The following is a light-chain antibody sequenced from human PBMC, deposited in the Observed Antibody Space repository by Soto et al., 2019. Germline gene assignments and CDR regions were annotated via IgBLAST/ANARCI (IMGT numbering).Light chain of an antibody. J-gene: IGKJ3*01. CDR3: ALRYNTPPP. CDR2: AAS. CDR1: QSIGRY. V-gene: IGKV1-39*01. Sequence: VTRTCRASQSIGRYLNWYQQTPGKAPKLLIYAASSLQSAVPSRFSGSGSVTVFTLTIYDLQPQYRATYYSALRYNTPPPFAAGTKVDIK.